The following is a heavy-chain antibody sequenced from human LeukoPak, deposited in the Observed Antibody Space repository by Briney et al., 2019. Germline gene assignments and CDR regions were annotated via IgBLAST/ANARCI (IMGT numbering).Heavy chain of an antibody. J-gene: IGHJ4*02. D-gene: IGHD3-22*01. CDR1: GYTFTDYC. Sequence: ASVKVSCKASGYTFTDYCMHWVRQAPGQGLEWMGWINPNSGGTNYAQKFQGRVTMTRDTSISTAYMELSRLRSDDTAVYYCARGPAKGYYYDSSGQGYFDYWGQGTLVTVSS. CDR2: INPNSGGT. V-gene: IGHV1-2*02. CDR3: ARGPAKGYYYDSSGQGYFDY.